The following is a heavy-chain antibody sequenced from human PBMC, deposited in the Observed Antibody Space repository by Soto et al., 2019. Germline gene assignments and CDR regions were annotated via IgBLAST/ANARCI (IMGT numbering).Heavy chain of an antibody. V-gene: IGHV4-31*03. CDR2: MYYSGTT. Sequence: PSETLSLTCTVSGGSLSSGGYSWNWIRQHPVKGLEWIGYMYYSGTTYFNPSLKSRLTISLDKSKHQFSLNLTSVTAADTAVYYCARGVAVAGLDSWGQGSLVTVSS. CDR3: ARGVAVAGLDS. D-gene: IGHD6-19*01. J-gene: IGHJ4*02. CDR1: GGSLSSGGYS.